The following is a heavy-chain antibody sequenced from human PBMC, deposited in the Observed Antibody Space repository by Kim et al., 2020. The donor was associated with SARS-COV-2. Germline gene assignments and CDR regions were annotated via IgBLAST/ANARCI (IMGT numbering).Heavy chain of an antibody. V-gene: IGHV4-39*01. D-gene: IGHD5-18*01. Sequence: TPSLRVPVTISVNTSKNQFSVKLSSVTAADPAVYYCARLQGWIQLWYFDYWGQGTLVTVSS. J-gene: IGHJ4*02. CDR3: ARLQGWIQLWYFDY.